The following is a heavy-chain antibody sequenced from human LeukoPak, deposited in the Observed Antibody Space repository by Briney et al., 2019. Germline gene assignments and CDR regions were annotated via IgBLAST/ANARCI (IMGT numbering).Heavy chain of an antibody. D-gene: IGHD3-22*01. CDR3: ASYRYYYDSSGFCDY. V-gene: IGHV3-23*01. CDR2: IIGSVGST. Sequence: GGSLRLSCAPSGFTFSSNAMSWVRQAPGNGLEWVSAIIGSVGSTYYADSVKGRFTISRDNFKNTLYLQMNSLRAEDTAVYYCASYRYYYDSSGFCDYWGQGTLVTVSS. CDR1: GFTFSSNA. J-gene: IGHJ4*02.